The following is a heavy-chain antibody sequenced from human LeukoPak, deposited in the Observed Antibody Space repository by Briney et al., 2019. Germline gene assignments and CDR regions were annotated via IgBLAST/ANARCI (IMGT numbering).Heavy chain of an antibody. CDR3: AKDAGSGIFNWFDP. Sequence: GGSLRLSCAASGFTFSNYGMNWVRQAPGKGLEWVAFISYDGSNKYYVDSVKGRFTISRDNSKNTLYLQMSSLRGEDTAVYYCAKDAGSGIFNWFDPWGQGSLVTVSS. CDR2: ISYDGSNK. D-gene: IGHD3-10*01. CDR1: GFTFSNYG. V-gene: IGHV3-30*18. J-gene: IGHJ5*02.